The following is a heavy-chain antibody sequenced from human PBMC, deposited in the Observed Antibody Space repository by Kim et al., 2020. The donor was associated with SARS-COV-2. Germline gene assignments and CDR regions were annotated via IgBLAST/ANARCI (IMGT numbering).Heavy chain of an antibody. CDR1: GFTFSSYG. Sequence: GGSLRLSCAASGFTFSSYGMHWVRQAPGKGLEWVAVISYDGSNKYYADSVKGRFTISRDNSKNTLYLQMNSLRAEDTAVYYCAKDPRYCSSTSCYRFYGMDVWGQGTTVTVSS. V-gene: IGHV3-30*18. CDR3: AKDPRYCSSTSCYRFYGMDV. J-gene: IGHJ6*02. CDR2: ISYDGSNK. D-gene: IGHD2-2*02.